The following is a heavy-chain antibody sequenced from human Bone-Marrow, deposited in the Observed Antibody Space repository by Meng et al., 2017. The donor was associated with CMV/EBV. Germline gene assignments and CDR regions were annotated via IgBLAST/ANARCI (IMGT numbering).Heavy chain of an antibody. D-gene: IGHD1-26*01. CDR1: GGSISSSNW. CDR2: IYHSGST. V-gene: IGHV4-4*02. CDR3: ARVVGATPALDY. J-gene: IGHJ4*02. Sequence: GSLRLSCAVSGGSISSSNWWSWVRQSPGKGLEWIGEIYHSGSTNYNPSLKSRVTISVDKPKNQFSLKLSSVTAADTAVYYCARVVGATPALDYWGQGTRVTVSS.